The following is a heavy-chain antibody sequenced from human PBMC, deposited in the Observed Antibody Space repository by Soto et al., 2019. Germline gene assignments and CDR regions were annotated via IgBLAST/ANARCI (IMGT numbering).Heavy chain of an antibody. CDR3: AQDTYYHDTSGYYTFDY. Sequence: GGSLRLSCAASGLTFSSYGMHWVRQAPGRGLEWVAGIPYDGRNKYYVDSVKGRFTISRDNSKNTLDLQMNSLRVEDTAVFYCAQDTYYHDTSGYYTFDYWGQGALVTVSS. J-gene: IGHJ4*02. D-gene: IGHD3-22*01. V-gene: IGHV3-30*18. CDR1: GLTFSSYG. CDR2: IPYDGRNK.